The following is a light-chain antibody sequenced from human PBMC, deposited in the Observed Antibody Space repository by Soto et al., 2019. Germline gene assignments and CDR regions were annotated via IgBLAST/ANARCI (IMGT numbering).Light chain of an antibody. V-gene: IGKV1-5*03. Sequence: DIQMTQSPSTLSASVGDRVTISCRASQSIRNWLTWYQQKPGKAPKLLIHKASSLESGVPSRFSGSGSGKAFTLTISSLQPDDFANYYCQQYKIYWTFGQGTKVEIK. CDR1: QSIRNW. CDR2: KAS. CDR3: QQYKIYWT. J-gene: IGKJ1*01.